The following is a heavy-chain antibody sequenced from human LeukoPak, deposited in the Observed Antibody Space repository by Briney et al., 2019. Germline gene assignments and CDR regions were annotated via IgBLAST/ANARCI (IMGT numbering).Heavy chain of an antibody. CDR2: INPSGGST. Sequence: ASVKVSCKASGGTFSSYAISWVRQAPGQGLEWMGIINPSGGSTSYAQKFQGRVTMTRDMSTSTVYMELSSLRSEDTAVYYCARADPTYAEYFQHWGQGTLVTVSS. CDR3: ARADPTYAEYFQH. J-gene: IGHJ1*01. V-gene: IGHV1-46*01. CDR1: GGTFSSYA.